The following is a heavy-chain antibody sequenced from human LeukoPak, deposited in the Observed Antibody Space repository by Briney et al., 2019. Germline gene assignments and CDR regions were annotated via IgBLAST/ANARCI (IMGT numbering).Heavy chain of an antibody. Sequence: KTSETLSLTCTVSGGSTSSYYWSWIRQPPGKGLEWIGYIYYSGSTNYNPSLKSRVTISVDTSKNQFSLKLSSVTAADTAVYYCARKQQLDYWGQGTLVTVSS. CDR3: ARKQQLDY. V-gene: IGHV4-59*01. CDR2: IYYSGST. J-gene: IGHJ4*02. CDR1: GGSTSSYY. D-gene: IGHD6-13*01.